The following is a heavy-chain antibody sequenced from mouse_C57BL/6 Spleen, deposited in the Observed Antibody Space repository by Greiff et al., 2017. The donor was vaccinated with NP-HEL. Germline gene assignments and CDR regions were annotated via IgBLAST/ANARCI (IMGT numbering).Heavy chain of an antibody. CDR1: GYTFTSYW. Sequence: QVQLQQPGAELVKPGASVKVSCKASGYTFTSYWMHWVKQRPGQGLEWIGRLHPSDSDTNYNQKFKGKATLTVDKSSSTAYMQLSSLTSEDSAVYYCATHYDGYYEYFDVWGTGTTVTVSS. D-gene: IGHD2-3*01. CDR2: LHPSDSDT. J-gene: IGHJ1*03. V-gene: IGHV1-74*01. CDR3: ATHYDGYYEYFDV.